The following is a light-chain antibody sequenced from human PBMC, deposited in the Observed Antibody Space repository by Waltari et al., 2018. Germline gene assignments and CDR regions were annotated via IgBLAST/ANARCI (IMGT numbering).Light chain of an antibody. CDR2: DFS. CDR1: SSAAGPYRY. CDR3: CSYAGDAVYM. Sequence: QSALTQPRSVSGSPGQSVTISCTGTSSAAGPYRYVSWYQHHPRKAPKVMIFDFSRRPSGVPDRFSGSKSGNTASLTISGLQAEDEADYYCCSYAGDAVYMFGGGTKVTVL. J-gene: IGLJ3*02. V-gene: IGLV2-11*01.